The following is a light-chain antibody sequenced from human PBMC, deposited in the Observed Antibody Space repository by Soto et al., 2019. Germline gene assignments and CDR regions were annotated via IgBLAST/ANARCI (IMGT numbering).Light chain of an antibody. CDR1: QGVRSY. J-gene: IGKJ1*01. V-gene: IGKV1-9*01. CDR3: QKYNSYSGT. Sequence: QLTQSPSSLSPSFGDSVTITCRASQGVRSYLAWFQQRTGKAPKLLIFGESTLQNGVPARLSGGGFGTELNLTITRLQPEDFATYYCQKYNSYSGTFGQGTKVDI. CDR2: GES.